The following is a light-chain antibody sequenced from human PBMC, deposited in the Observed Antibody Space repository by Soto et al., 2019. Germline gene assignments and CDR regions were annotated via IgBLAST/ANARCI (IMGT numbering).Light chain of an antibody. Sequence: QSALTQPASVSGSPGQSITISCTGTSSDVGGYNYVSWYQQHPGKAPKLMIYDVSNRPSGVSTRFSGSKSGNTASLTISGLQAEDEADYYCISYTSSSTLYVFGTGTKLTVL. CDR1: SSDVGGYNY. J-gene: IGLJ1*01. V-gene: IGLV2-14*01. CDR3: ISYTSSSTLYV. CDR2: DVS.